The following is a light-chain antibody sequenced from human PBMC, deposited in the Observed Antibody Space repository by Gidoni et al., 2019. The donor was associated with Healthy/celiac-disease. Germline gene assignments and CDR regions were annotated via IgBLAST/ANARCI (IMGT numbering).Light chain of an antibody. V-gene: IGKV3-15*01. CDR2: GAS. Sequence: EIVMTQSPATLSVSAGERATLSCRASQSVSSNLAWYQQKPGQAPRLLINGASTRATGIPARFSGSGSGTEFTLTIGSLQSEDFAVYYCQQYNNWPPWTFGQGTKVEX. CDR3: QQYNNWPPWT. J-gene: IGKJ1*01. CDR1: QSVSSN.